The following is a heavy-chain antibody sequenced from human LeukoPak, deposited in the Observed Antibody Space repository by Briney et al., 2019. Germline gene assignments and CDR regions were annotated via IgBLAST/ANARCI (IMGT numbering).Heavy chain of an antibody. V-gene: IGHV4-59*08. CDR1: GGXIGTYY. J-gene: IGHJ4*02. CDR3: ARQSGYFDS. D-gene: IGHD3-3*01. CDR2: IYYSGST. Sequence: PSETLSLTCTVSGGXIGTYYCSWIRQPPGKGLEWIGHIYYSGSTTYNPSLKSRVTISVDTPKNQFFLKLSSVTAADTAVYYCARQSGYFDSWGQGTLVTVSS.